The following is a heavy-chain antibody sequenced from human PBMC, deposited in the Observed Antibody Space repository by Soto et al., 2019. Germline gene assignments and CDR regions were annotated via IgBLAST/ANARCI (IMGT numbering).Heavy chain of an antibody. CDR1: GFTFSSYG. CDR2: IWYDGSNK. D-gene: IGHD1-26*01. J-gene: IGHJ6*02. V-gene: IGHV3-33*08. CDR3: ARERPAGTYYYYYGMDV. Sequence: PGGSLRLSCAASGFTFSSYGMHRVRQAPGKGLEWVAVIWYDGSNKYYADSVKGRFTISRDNSKNTLYLQMNSLRAEDTAVYYCARERPAGTYYYYYGMDVWGQGTTVTVSS.